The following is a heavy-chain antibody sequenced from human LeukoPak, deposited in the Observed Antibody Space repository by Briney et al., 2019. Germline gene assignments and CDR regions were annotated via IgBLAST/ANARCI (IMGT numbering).Heavy chain of an antibody. CDR3: ARGDYSDYFDY. Sequence: GRSLRLSCAASGFTFSSYAMHWVRQAPGKGLEWVAVISSDGTNKYYADSVKGRFTISRDNSKNTLYLQMNSLRAEDTAVYYCARGDYSDYFDYWGQGTLVTVSS. D-gene: IGHD2-15*01. CDR2: ISSDGTNK. V-gene: IGHV3-30*04. CDR1: GFTFSSYA. J-gene: IGHJ4*02.